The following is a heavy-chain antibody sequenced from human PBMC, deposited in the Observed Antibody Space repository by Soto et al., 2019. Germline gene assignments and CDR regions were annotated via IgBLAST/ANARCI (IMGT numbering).Heavy chain of an antibody. V-gene: IGHV2-5*01. CDR2: IYWNDDK. Sequence: SGPTLVNPTQPLTLTCTFSGFSLSNSGVGGGWIRQPPGKALEWLALIYWNDDKRYSPSLKSRLTITKDTSKNQVVLTMTNMDPVDTATYYCAHPQYSSGWVYFDYWGQGTLVTVSS. D-gene: IGHD6-19*01. CDR3: AHPQYSSGWVYFDY. J-gene: IGHJ4*02. CDR1: GFSLSNSGVG.